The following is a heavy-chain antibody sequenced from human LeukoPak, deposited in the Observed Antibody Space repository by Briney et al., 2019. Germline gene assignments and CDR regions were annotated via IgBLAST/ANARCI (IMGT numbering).Heavy chain of an antibody. D-gene: IGHD3-22*01. CDR2: IYTSGST. CDR3: AGSYYYDSSGYSRRPDPFDY. Sequence: SETLSLTCTVSGGSISSGGYYWSWIRQHPGKGLEWIGYIYTSGSTNYNPSLKSRVTMSVDTSKNQFSLKLSSVTAADTAVYYCAGSYYYDSSGYSRRPDPFDYWGQGTLVTVSS. J-gene: IGHJ4*02. CDR1: GGSISSGGYY. V-gene: IGHV4-61*08.